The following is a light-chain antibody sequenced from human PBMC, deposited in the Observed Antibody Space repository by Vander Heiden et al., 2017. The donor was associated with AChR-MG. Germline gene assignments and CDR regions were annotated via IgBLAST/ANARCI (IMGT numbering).Light chain of an antibody. V-gene: IGLV2-14*01. CDR3: SSFTSSSTYV. Sequence: QSALTQPASVPGPPGQSITISCTGTSSDVGDYNYVSWYQQHTGNAPKLMIYNVSNRPSGVSNRFSGSKSGNTASLTISGLQAEDEADYHCSSFTSSSTYVFGTGTKVTVL. CDR1: SSDVGDYNY. CDR2: NVS. J-gene: IGLJ1*01.